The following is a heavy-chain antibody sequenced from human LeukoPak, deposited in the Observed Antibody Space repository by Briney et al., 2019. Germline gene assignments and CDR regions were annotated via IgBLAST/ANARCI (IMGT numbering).Heavy chain of an antibody. Sequence: PSETLSLTCAVYGGSFSGYYWSWIRQPPGKGLEWIGEINHSGSTNYNPSLKSRVTISVDTSKNQFSLKLSSVTAADTAVYYCARVSSSWYSPFDPWGQGTLVTVSS. CDR1: GGSFSGYY. CDR2: INHSGST. CDR3: ARVSSSWYSPFDP. D-gene: IGHD6-13*01. J-gene: IGHJ5*02. V-gene: IGHV4-34*01.